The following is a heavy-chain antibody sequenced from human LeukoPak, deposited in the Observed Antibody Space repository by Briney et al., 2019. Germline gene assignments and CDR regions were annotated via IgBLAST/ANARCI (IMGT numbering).Heavy chain of an antibody. CDR3: AKVRVVAAVYYFDY. CDR1: GFTFSSYA. D-gene: IGHD2-15*01. CDR2: ISGSGGST. J-gene: IGHJ4*02. V-gene: IGHV3-23*01. Sequence: SGVSLRLSCAASGFTFSSYAMSWVRQAPGKGLEWVSAISGSGGSTYYADSVKGRFTISRDNSKNRLYLQMNSLRAEDTAVYYCAKVRVVAAVYYFDYGGQGTLVTVSS.